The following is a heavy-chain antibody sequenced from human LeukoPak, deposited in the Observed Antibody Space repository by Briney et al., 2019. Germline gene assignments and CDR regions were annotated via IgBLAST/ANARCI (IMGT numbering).Heavy chain of an antibody. CDR3: AKEQTYYYDSSGYEPFDY. Sequence: GGSLRLSCAASGFTFSSYGMHWVRQAPGKGLEWVAVISYDGSNKYYADSVKGRFTISRDNSKNTLYLQMNGLRAEDTAVYYCAKEQTYYYDSSGYEPFDYWGQGTLVTVSS. CDR2: ISYDGSNK. D-gene: IGHD3-22*01. V-gene: IGHV3-30*18. J-gene: IGHJ4*02. CDR1: GFTFSSYG.